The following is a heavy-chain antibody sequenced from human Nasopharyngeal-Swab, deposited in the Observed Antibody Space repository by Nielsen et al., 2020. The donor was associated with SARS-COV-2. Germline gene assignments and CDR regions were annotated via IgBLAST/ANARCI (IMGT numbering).Heavy chain of an antibody. CDR3: ARDAPAHYGAFY. CDR2: IAHDASNE. D-gene: IGHD4-17*01. V-gene: IGHV3-30*03. J-gene: IGHJ4*02. Sequence: RVSDAAAGLTFSSFGMPWVRKAPGKGLEWVAFIAHDASNEYYGDSVKGRFSISRDSSKNTLYLQMDSLRGEDTAVYYCARDAPAHYGAFYWGRGTLVTVSS. CDR1: GLTFSSFG.